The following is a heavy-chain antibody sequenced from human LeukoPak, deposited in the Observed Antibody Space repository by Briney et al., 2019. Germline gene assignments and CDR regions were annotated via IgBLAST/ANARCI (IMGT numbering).Heavy chain of an antibody. Sequence: GGSLRLSCATSGFIFSGYYMSWVRQAPGKGLEWVSYISGSGNDISYADSVKGRFTISRDNAKGSLYLQMNSLRAADTAVYYCGTHAGRTGSDDWGQGTLVTVSS. CDR1: GFIFSGYY. CDR2: ISGSGNDI. V-gene: IGHV3-11*01. D-gene: IGHD3/OR15-3a*01. CDR3: GTHAGRTGSDD. J-gene: IGHJ4*02.